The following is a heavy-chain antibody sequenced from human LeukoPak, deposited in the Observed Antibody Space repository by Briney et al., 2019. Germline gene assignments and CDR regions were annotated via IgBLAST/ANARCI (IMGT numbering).Heavy chain of an antibody. CDR3: ARGTYCSSTSCPPYYYYGMDV. V-gene: IGHV3-11*04. Sequence: PGGSLRLSCAASGFTFSDYYMSWIRQAPGKGLEWVSYISSSGSTIYYADSVKGRFTISRDNSKNTLYLQMNSLRAEDTAVYYCARGTYCSSTSCPPYYYYGMDVWGQGTTVTVSS. CDR2: ISSSGSTI. CDR1: GFTFSDYY. J-gene: IGHJ6*02. D-gene: IGHD2-2*01.